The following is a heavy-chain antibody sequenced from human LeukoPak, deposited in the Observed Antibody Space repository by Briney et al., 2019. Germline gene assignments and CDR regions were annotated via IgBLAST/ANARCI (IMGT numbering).Heavy chain of an antibody. CDR2: ISAYNGNT. CDR1: GYTFTSYG. D-gene: IGHD3-10*01. V-gene: IGHV1-18*01. Sequence: ASVKVSCKASGYTFTSYGISWVRQAPGQGLEWMGWISAYNGNTNYAQKLQGRVTMTRNTAISTAYMELSSLRSEDTAIYYCVRNRYGSGSGDYWGQGTLVSVSS. CDR3: VRNRYGSGSGDY. J-gene: IGHJ4*02.